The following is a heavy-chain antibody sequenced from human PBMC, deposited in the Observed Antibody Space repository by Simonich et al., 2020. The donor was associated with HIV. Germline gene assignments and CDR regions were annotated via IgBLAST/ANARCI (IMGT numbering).Heavy chain of an antibody. CDR1: GLTFSSYA. Sequence: QVQLVESGGGVVQPGRSLRLSCAASGLTFSSYAMHLVRQAPGKGMEWVAVISYDGSNKYYEDSVKGRFTISRDNSKNTLYLQMNSLRAEDTAVYYCASGGSISSVWADDYWGQGTLVTVSS. CDR3: ASGGSISSVWADDY. V-gene: IGHV3-30*04. CDR2: ISYDGSNK. D-gene: IGHD3-16*01. J-gene: IGHJ4*02.